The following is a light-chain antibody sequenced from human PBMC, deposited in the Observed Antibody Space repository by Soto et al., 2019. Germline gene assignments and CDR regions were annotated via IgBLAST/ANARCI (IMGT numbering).Light chain of an antibody. J-gene: IGLJ1*01. CDR1: SDVVGNYNL. Sequence: QSALTQPASVSGSPGQSITISCTGTSDVVGNYNLVSWYQQQPGKAPKLMIYQVTNRPSGVSNRFSGSRSGNTASLTISGLQAEDEADYYCSSYTDSSNYVFGTGTKLTVL. V-gene: IGLV2-14*02. CDR2: QVT. CDR3: SSYTDSSNYV.